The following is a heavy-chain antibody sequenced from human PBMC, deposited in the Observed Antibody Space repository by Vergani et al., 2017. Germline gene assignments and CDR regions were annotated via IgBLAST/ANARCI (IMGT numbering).Heavy chain of an antibody. CDR3: ARDPVVRGVXFGY. CDR1: GYTFTSYA. D-gene: IGHD3-10*01. V-gene: IGHV1-3*01. CDR2: INAGNGNT. Sequence: QVQLVQSGAEVKKPGASVKVSCKASGYTFTSYAMHWVRQAPGQRLEWMGWINAGNGNTKYSQKFQGRVTITRDTSASTAYMELSSLRSEDTAVYYCARDPVVRGVXFGYWGQGTLVTVSS. J-gene: IGHJ4*02.